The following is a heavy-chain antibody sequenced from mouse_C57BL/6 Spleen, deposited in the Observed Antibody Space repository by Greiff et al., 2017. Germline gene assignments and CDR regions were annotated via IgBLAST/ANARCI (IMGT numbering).Heavy chain of an antibody. Sequence: QVQLQQSGPELVKPGASVKISCKASGYAFSSSWMNWVKQRPGKGLEWIGRIYPGDGDTNYNGKFKGKATLTADKSSSTAYMQLSSLTSEDSAVYFCALTPAPYYAMDDWGQGTSVTVSS. J-gene: IGHJ4*01. CDR1: GYAFSSSW. CDR3: ALTPAPYYAMDD. CDR2: IYPGDGDT. V-gene: IGHV1-82*01.